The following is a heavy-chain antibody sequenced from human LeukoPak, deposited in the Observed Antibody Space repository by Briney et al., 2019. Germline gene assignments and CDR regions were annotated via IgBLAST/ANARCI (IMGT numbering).Heavy chain of an antibody. CDR1: GFTFSNYV. CDR3: AKRGGDLGRTYSGVFYY. Sequence: GGSLRLSCAASGFTFSNYVLSWVRQAPGKGLEWVSAINENGDATEYADSVKGRFTISRDNSRNTLYLQMNSLRAEDTADYYCAKRGGDLGRTYSGVFYYWGQGILVTVSS. CDR2: INENGDAT. J-gene: IGHJ4*02. D-gene: IGHD4-11*01. V-gene: IGHV3-23*01.